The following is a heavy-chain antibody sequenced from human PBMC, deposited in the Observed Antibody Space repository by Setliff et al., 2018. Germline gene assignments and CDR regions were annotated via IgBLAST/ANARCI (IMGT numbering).Heavy chain of an antibody. CDR1: EFTFNKYW. D-gene: IGHD2-15*01. CDR2: INQDGSGR. V-gene: IGHV3-7*04. CDR3: VRGGGSNGWYY. Sequence: SLRLSCAASEFTFNKYWMTWVRQTPGKGLEWVANINQDGSGRYYMDSVKGRFTIDGDNAKNSLYLHMISLRAEDSAVYYCVRGGGSNGWYYWGQGTLVTVSS. J-gene: IGHJ4*02.